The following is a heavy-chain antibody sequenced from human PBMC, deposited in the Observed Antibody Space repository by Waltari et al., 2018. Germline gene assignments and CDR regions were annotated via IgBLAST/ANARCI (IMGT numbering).Heavy chain of an antibody. CDR3: ACSWNFDY. V-gene: IGHV1-8*02. J-gene: IGHJ4*02. CDR2: MNPNSGNT. CDR1: GGTFSSYA. Sequence: QVQLVQSGAEVKKPGSSVKVSCKASGGTFSSYAISWVRQAPGQGLEWMGRMNPNSGNTGYAQKFQGRVTMTRNTSISTAYMELSSLRSEDTAVYYCACSWNFDYWGQGTLVTVSS. D-gene: IGHD2-15*01.